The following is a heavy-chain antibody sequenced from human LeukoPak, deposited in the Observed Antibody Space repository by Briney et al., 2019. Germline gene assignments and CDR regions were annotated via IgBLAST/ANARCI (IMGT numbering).Heavy chain of an antibody. J-gene: IGHJ4*02. CDR3: ARDTDFDWLLYYFDY. CDR1: GYTFTGYY. V-gene: IGHV1-2*02. Sequence: ASVKVSCKASGYTFTGYYMHWVRQAPGQGLEWRGWINPNSGGTNYAQKVQGRGTMTRDTAISTAYMELSRLRSDDTAVYYCARDTDFDWLLYYFDYWGQGTLVTVSS. D-gene: IGHD3-9*01. CDR2: INPNSGGT.